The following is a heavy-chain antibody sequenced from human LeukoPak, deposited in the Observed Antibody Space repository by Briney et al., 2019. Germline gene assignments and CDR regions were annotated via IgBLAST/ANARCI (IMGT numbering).Heavy chain of an antibody. CDR3: ARNSHPRSSSWYSPSYYYGMDV. CDR2: IIPIFGTA. V-gene: IGHV1-69*13. Sequence: GASVKVSCKASGGTFSSYAISWVRQAPGQGLEWMGGIIPIFGTANYAQKFQGRVTITADESTSTAYMELSSLRSEDTAVYYCARNSHPRSSSWYSPSYYYGMDVWGQGTTVTVSS. J-gene: IGHJ6*02. D-gene: IGHD6-13*01. CDR1: GGTFSSYA.